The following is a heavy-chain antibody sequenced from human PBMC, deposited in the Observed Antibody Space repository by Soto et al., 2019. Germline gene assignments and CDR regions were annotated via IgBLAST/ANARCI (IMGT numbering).Heavy chain of an antibody. CDR2: ISGSGGST. CDR3: ASLHHGHIGSYYYAY. Sequence: PGGSLRLSCAASGFTFSSYAMSWVRQAPGKGLEWVSAISGSGGSTYYADSVKGRFTISRDNSKNTLYLQMNSLRYEDTAVYYCASLHHGHIGSYYYAYWGQGTQVTVSS. CDR1: GFTFSSYA. J-gene: IGHJ4*02. D-gene: IGHD1-26*01. V-gene: IGHV3-23*01.